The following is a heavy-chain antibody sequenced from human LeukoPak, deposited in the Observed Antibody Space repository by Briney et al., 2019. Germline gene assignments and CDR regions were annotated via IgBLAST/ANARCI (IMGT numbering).Heavy chain of an antibody. V-gene: IGHV4-59*11. D-gene: IGHD3-10*01. CDR3: ASRPADTTWYGVFDY. CDR2: VFNGGST. Sequence: PSETLSLNCSVSGASIDSHYWSWIRQSPGKGLEWIGYVFNGGSTNYNPSLNSRVTMSLDTSRAQYSLRLSSVTAADTAIYYCASRPADTTWYGVFDYWSQGTLVTVSS. CDR1: GASIDSHY. J-gene: IGHJ4*02.